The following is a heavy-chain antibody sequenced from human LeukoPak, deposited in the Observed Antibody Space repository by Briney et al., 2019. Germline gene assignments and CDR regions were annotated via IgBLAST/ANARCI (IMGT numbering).Heavy chain of an antibody. Sequence: SETLSLTCTVSGGSISSYYWSWIRQPPGKGLEWIGYIYYSGSTNYNPSLKSRVIISVDTSKNQFSLKLSSVTAADTAVYYCARHSCSSTSCPFDYWGQGTLVTVSS. CDR2: IYYSGST. CDR3: ARHSCSSTSCPFDY. CDR1: GGSISSYY. J-gene: IGHJ4*02. V-gene: IGHV4-59*08. D-gene: IGHD2-2*01.